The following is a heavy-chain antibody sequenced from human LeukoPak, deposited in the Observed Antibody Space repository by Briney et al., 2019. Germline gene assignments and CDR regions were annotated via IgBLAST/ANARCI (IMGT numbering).Heavy chain of an antibody. Sequence: SVKVSCKASGGTFSSYAISWVRQAPGQGLEWMGRIIPILGIANYAQKFQGRVAITADKSTSTAYMELSSLRSEATAVYYCARDSSAYDSSGYPEYYFDYWGQGTLVTVSS. J-gene: IGHJ4*02. CDR3: ARDSSAYDSSGYPEYYFDY. CDR2: IIPILGIA. V-gene: IGHV1-69*04. D-gene: IGHD3-22*01. CDR1: GGTFSSYA.